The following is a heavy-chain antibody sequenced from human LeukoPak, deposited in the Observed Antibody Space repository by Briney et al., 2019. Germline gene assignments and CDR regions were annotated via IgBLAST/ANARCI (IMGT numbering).Heavy chain of an antibody. V-gene: IGHV3-30-3*01. CDR1: GSTFSSYA. D-gene: IGHD1-26*01. Sequence: PGGSLRLSCAASGSTFSSYAMHWVRQAPGKGLEWVAVISYDGSNKYYADSVKGRFTISRDNSKNTLYLQMNSLRAEDTAVYYCAKGIQGSYFLSGSFDYWGQGTLVTVSS. CDR3: AKGIQGSYFLSGSFDY. CDR2: ISYDGSNK. J-gene: IGHJ4*02.